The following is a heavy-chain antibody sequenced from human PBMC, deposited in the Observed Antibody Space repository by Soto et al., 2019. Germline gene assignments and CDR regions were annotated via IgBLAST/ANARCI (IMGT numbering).Heavy chain of an antibody. Sequence: GGSLRLSCAASGFTFSSYAMSWVRQAPGKGLEWVSAISGSGGSTYYADSVKGRFTISRDNSKNTLYLQMNSLRAEDTAVYYCAKDSIGSSSWYLFGYWGQGTLVTVSS. V-gene: IGHV3-23*01. CDR1: GFTFSSYA. CDR3: AKDSIGSSSWYLFGY. D-gene: IGHD6-13*01. J-gene: IGHJ4*02. CDR2: ISGSGGST.